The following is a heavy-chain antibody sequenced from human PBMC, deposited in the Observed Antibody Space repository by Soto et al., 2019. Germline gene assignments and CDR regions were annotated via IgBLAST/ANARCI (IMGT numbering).Heavy chain of an antibody. Sequence: WTWIRQHPGKGLEWIGYIYYSGVTYYNPSLKSRVTISVDTSKNHFSLKLSSVTAADTAMYYCARDLRGRGSGRFDPWGQGILVTVS. J-gene: IGHJ5*02. V-gene: IGHV4-31*02. D-gene: IGHD3-10*01. CDR2: IYYSGVT. CDR3: ARDLRGRGSGRFDP.